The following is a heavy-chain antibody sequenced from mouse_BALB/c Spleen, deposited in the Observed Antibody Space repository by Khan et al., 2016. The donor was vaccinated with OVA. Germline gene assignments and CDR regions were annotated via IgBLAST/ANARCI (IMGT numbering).Heavy chain of an antibody. J-gene: IGHJ3*01. Sequence: QVQLQQPGPELVKPGASVKMSCKASGYTFTDYVMNWVKQRNGQGLEWIGQIYPGSGSTFYNEKFKGKATLTADRSSSTAYMQLSNLTSEDSAVYSCARAGWDVFAYWAQGTLVTVSA. V-gene: IGHV1-77*01. CDR3: ARAGWDVFAY. D-gene: IGHD4-1*01. CDR2: IYPGSGST. CDR1: GYTFTDYV.